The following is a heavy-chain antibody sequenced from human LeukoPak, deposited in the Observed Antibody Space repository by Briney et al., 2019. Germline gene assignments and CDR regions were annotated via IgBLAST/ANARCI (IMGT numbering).Heavy chain of an antibody. Sequence: PGGSLRLSCAASGFTFSSYSMNWVSQAPGKGLEWVSYISSSSSTIYYADSVKGRFTISRDNAKNSLYLQMNSLRDEDTAVYYCARENFRGSYGFDYWGQGILVTVSS. J-gene: IGHJ4*02. D-gene: IGHD3-16*01. V-gene: IGHV3-48*02. CDR3: ARENFRGSYGFDY. CDR2: ISSSSSTI. CDR1: GFTFSSYS.